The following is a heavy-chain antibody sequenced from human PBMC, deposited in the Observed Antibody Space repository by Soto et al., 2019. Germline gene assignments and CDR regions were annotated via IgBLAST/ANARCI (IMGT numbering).Heavy chain of an antibody. Sequence: GWSLRLSCLSSVFTFIDYAMTWVRHVPGRGLEWVSSLNGAGGSTYYADSVRGRFTISRDNSQNTLFLQMNRLTVDDTAIYYCAAPRDEYGSGISWFTYGMDVWGQGTTVTVSS. V-gene: IGHV3-23*01. CDR3: AAPRDEYGSGISWFTYGMDV. CDR1: VFTFIDYA. D-gene: IGHD3-10*01. CDR2: LNGAGGST. J-gene: IGHJ6*02.